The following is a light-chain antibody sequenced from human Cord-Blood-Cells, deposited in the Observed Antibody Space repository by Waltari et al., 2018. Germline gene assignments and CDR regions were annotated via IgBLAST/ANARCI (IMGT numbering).Light chain of an antibody. CDR2: EVS. V-gene: IGLV2-8*01. CDR1: SSDVGGYNY. Sequence: QSALTQPPSASGSPGQSVTISCTGTSSDVGGYNYVSWYQQHPGKAPKLMIYEVSKRPSGVPARFSGFKSGNTASLTVSGLQAEDEADYYCSSYAGSNNWVFGGGTKLTVL. J-gene: IGLJ3*02. CDR3: SSYAGSNNWV.